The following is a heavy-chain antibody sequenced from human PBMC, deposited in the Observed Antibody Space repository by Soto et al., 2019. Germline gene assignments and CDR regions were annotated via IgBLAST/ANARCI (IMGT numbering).Heavy chain of an antibody. CDR3: VRGGKVGGAFDI. CDR2: IWDDGIKK. D-gene: IGHD3-16*01. J-gene: IGHJ3*02. Sequence: QEQLVESGGDVVQPGRSLRLSCAASGFIFSDYGLHWVRQAPGKGLEWVAVIWDDGIKKYYADSVKGRFTISRDNSENMVYLQMNSLRGEDTAVDYCVRGGKVGGAFDIWGQGTMVTVFS. V-gene: IGHV3-33*01. CDR1: GFIFSDYG.